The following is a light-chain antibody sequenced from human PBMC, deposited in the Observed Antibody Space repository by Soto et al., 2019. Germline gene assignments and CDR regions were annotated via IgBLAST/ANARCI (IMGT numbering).Light chain of an antibody. CDR1: QSVSSN. J-gene: IGKJ1*01. CDR3: QQYNNWPRT. V-gene: IGKV3-15*01. CDR2: GAS. Sequence: EIVMTQSPATLSVSPGERATLSCRASQSVSSNLAWYQQKPGQAPRLLIYGASTRATGIPARFSGSGSGTEFSLTISSLQSEDFAVYYCQQYNNWPRTSGQGTKEEIK.